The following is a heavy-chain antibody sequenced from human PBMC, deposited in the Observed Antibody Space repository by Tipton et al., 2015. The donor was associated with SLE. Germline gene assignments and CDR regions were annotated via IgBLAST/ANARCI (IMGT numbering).Heavy chain of an antibody. CDR2: IYYSGFT. V-gene: IGHV4-59*13. CDR1: GDSISSDY. D-gene: IGHD1-7*01. CDR3: ARVLSPGELPRFRDY. J-gene: IGHJ4*02. Sequence: TLSLTCTVSGDSISSDYWSWIRQPPGTGLEWIGYIYYSGFTYYNPSLNSRVTMSLDTSTNQFSMKMSSVTAADTAVYYCARVLSPGELPRFRDYWGQAPLVTVPS.